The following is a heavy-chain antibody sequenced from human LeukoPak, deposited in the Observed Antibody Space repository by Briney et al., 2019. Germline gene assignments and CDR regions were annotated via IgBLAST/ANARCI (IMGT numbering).Heavy chain of an antibody. CDR3: ARESGSYFSGDYYYGMDV. CDR1: GYTFTSYG. D-gene: IGHD1-26*01. J-gene: IGHJ6*02. V-gene: IGHV1-8*02. Sequence: ASVKVSCKASGYTFTSYGINWVRQATGQGLEWMGWMNPNSGNTGYAQKFQGRVTMTRNTSISTAYMELSSLRSEDTAVYYCARESGSYFSGDYYYGMDVWGQGTTVTVSS. CDR2: MNPNSGNT.